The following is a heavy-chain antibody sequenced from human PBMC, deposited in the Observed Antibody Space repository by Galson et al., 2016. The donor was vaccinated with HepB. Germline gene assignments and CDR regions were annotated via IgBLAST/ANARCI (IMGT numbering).Heavy chain of an antibody. Sequence: LRLSCAASGFTFSSYWMSWVRQAPGKGLEWVATIKEDGSDQYYVDSVKGRFTISRDNAKNSLYLQMNTLRVGDTAVYFCAAREGGFDVWGQGVMVTVSS. CDR3: AAREGGFDV. V-gene: IGHV3-7*01. CDR2: IKEDGSDQ. D-gene: IGHD2-15*01. CDR1: GFTFSSYW. J-gene: IGHJ3*01.